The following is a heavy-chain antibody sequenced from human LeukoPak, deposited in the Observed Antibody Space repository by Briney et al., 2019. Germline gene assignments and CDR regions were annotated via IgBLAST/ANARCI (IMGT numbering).Heavy chain of an antibody. J-gene: IGHJ4*02. CDR1: GYTFTSHY. CDR2: INLSGIST. Sequence: GASVKVSCKASGYTFTSHYMHWVRQAPGQGLEWMGIINLSGISTRYAQKFQGRITVTTDTSTSTVCMELSSLRSEDTAVYYCAREAAAAGKTFDYWGQGTLVTVSS. CDR3: AREAAAAGKTFDY. D-gene: IGHD6-13*01. V-gene: IGHV1-46*01.